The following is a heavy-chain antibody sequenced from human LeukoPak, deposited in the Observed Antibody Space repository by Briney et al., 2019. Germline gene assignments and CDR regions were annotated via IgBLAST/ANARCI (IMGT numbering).Heavy chain of an antibody. V-gene: IGHV7-4-1*02. CDR3: ARVGGYLLYYYYYYGMDV. J-gene: IGHJ6*02. CDR1: GYTFTGYY. Sequence: ASVKVSCKASGYTFTGYYMHWVRQAPGQGLEWMGWINTNTGNPTYAQGFTGRFVFSLDTSVSTAYLQISSLKAEDTAVYYCARVGGYLLYYYYYYGMDVWGQGTTVTVSS. CDR2: INTNTGNP. D-gene: IGHD3-22*01.